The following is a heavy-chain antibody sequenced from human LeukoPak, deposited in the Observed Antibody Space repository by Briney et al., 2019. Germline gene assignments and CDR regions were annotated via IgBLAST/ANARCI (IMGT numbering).Heavy chain of an antibody. CDR1: GFTFSKFA. J-gene: IGHJ4*02. D-gene: IGHD5-18*01. CDR3: AREGSQLWASMIDY. Sequence: GGSLRLSCAAAGFTFSKFAMHWVRQAPGKGLEWVAVVSYDGSYKYYADSMKGRFTISRDNSKNTLYLQMNSLRAEDTAVYYCAREGSQLWASMIDYWGQGTLVTVSS. CDR2: VSYDGSYK. V-gene: IGHV3-30*04.